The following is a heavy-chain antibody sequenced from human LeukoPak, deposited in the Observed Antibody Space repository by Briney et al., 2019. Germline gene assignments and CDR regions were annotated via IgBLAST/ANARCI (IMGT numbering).Heavy chain of an antibody. D-gene: IGHD2/OR15-2a*01. V-gene: IGHV3-48*03. CDR3: ARDPNDGNSDYCDV. CDR2: ISGNGDIV. J-gene: IGHJ3*01. CDR1: GFTFRTYE. Sequence: GGSLRLSCAASGFTFRTYEMHWVRQPPGKGLEWISYISGNGDIVYYADSVKGRFTISRDNAKKSLFLQMTSLGAEDTAVYFCARDPNDGNSDYCDVWGQGTMVTVSS.